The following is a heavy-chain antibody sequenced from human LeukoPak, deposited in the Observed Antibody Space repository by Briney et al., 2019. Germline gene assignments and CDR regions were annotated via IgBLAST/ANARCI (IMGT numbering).Heavy chain of an antibody. Sequence: SVKVSCKASGSTFTSSAVQWVRQARGQRLEWMGWIVVGSGNTNYAQKFQERVTITRDMSTSTAYMELSSLRSEDTAVYFCAADHDSTGFDYWGQGTLVTVSS. CDR2: IVVGSGNT. CDR3: AADHDSTGFDY. D-gene: IGHD6-19*01. CDR1: GSTFTSSA. J-gene: IGHJ4*02. V-gene: IGHV1-58*01.